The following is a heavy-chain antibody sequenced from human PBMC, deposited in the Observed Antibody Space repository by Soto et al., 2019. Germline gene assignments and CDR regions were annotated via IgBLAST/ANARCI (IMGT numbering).Heavy chain of an antibody. CDR3: ARSRDGYSFYFYYGMDG. CDR1: GFIFASYG. J-gene: IGHJ6*02. D-gene: IGHD4-4*01. Sequence: GGSLRLSCAASGFIFASYGMHWVRQAPGKGLEWMALILHDGSAEYYADSVKGRFTISRDNSKNTLYLQMNSLTAEDTAVYYCARSRDGYSFYFYYGMDGWGQGTTVTVSS. V-gene: IGHV3-30*03. CDR2: ILHDGSAE.